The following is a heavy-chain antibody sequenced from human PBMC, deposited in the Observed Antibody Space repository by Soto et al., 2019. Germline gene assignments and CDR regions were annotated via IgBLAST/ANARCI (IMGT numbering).Heavy chain of an antibody. Sequence: SETLSLTCSVSGAALNSGNYYWSWIRQVPGKGLGWIGHIYVTGAVDYNPSLRDRITISQDTSERQFSLNLRLVTAADTAVYYCARLRIATNNYKWFDPWGQGTLVTVSS. J-gene: IGHJ5*02. CDR3: ARLRIATNNYKWFDP. CDR1: GAALNSGNYY. V-gene: IGHV4-31*03. CDR2: IYVTGAV. D-gene: IGHD2-21*01.